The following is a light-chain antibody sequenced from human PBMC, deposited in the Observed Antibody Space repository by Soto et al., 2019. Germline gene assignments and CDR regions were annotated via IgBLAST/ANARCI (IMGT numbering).Light chain of an antibody. CDR3: QQYDSSPPIT. V-gene: IGKV3-20*01. CDR2: GAS. Sequence: EIVLTQSPGTLSLSPGERATLSCRASQSVSSSYLAWYQQKPGQAPRLLIYGASSRATVIPDRFSGSGSGTDFTLTISGLEPEDFAVYYCQQYDSSPPITFGQGTRLEIK. J-gene: IGKJ5*01. CDR1: QSVSSSY.